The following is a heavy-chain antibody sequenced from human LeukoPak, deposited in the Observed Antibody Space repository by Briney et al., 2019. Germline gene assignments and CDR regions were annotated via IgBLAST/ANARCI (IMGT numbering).Heavy chain of an antibody. CDR3: AREGDDFWSGLPYYFDY. J-gene: IGHJ4*02. V-gene: IGHV3-7*01. Sequence: GGSLRLSCAASGFTFSSYWMSWVRQAPGKGLEWVANIRQDGSEKYYVDSVKGRFTISRDNAKNSLYLQMNSLRAEDTAVYYCAREGDDFWSGLPYYFDYWGRGTLVTVSS. CDR1: GFTFSSYW. D-gene: IGHD3-3*01. CDR2: IRQDGSEK.